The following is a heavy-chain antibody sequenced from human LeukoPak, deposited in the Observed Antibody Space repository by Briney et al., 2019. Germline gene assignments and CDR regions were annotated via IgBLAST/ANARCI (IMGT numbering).Heavy chain of an antibody. CDR2: IYYSGST. CDR3: ALMVRGNDY. CDR1: GGSISSGGYH. V-gene: IGHV4-31*03. J-gene: IGHJ4*02. Sequence: SQTLSLTCTVSGGSISSGGYHWSWIRQHPGKGLEWIGYIYYSGSTYYNPSLKSRVTISVDTSKNQFSLKLSSVTAAHTAVYYCALMVRGNDYWGQGTLVTVSS. D-gene: IGHD3-10*01.